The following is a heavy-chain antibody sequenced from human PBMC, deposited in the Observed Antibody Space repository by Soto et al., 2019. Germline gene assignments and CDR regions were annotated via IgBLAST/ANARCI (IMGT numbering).Heavy chain of an antibody. CDR2: IYDSGST. J-gene: IGHJ6*02. V-gene: IGHV4-30-2*01. Sequence: SETLSLTCAVSGDSISRGGYSWTWIRQPPGKALEWIGNIYDSGSTSYNPSLKSRVTMSVDRSKNQFSLKLTSVTAADTAVYFCARGSSSYYDYGMDVWGQGTRVT. CDR3: ARGSSSYYDYGMDV. CDR1: GDSISRGGYS. D-gene: IGHD6-6*01.